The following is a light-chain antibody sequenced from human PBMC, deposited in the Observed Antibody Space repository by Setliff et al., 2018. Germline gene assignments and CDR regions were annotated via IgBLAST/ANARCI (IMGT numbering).Light chain of an antibody. CDR3: SSYTNSNTYV. CDR2: DVT. J-gene: IGLJ1*01. CDR1: SRDVGSYDF. V-gene: IGLV2-14*03. Sequence: QSALTQPASVSGSPGQSITISCIGSSRDVGSYDFVSWYQQHPGKAPKLIIYDVTGRPSGVSDRFSGSKSGNTASLTIFGLQAEDEADYYCSSYTNSNTYVFGTGTKVTVL.